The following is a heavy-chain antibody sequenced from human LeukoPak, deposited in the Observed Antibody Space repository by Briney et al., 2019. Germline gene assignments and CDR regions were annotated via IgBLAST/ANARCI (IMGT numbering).Heavy chain of an antibody. D-gene: IGHD3-10*01. CDR1: GGSISSGSYC. CDR3: ARLARITMVRGAPRYFDY. CDR2: IHISGNT. Sequence: TLSLTCNVSGGSISSGSYCWSWIRQPAGKGLEWIGHIHISGNTNYNPSLKSRVTISVDTSKNQFSLKLSSVTAADTAVYYCARLARITMVRGAPRYFDYWGQGTLVTVSS. V-gene: IGHV4-61*09. J-gene: IGHJ4*02.